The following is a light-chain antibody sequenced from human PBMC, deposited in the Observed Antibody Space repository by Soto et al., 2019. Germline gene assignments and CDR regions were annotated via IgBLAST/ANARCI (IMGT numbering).Light chain of an antibody. V-gene: IGLV1-44*01. CDR3: AAWDDSLSGRV. J-gene: IGLJ3*02. CDR1: RSNIGRNT. Sequence: QSVLTQPPSASGTPGQRVTISCSGGRSNIGRNTVNWYQQVPGTAPKLLIYNNNQRPSGVPDRFSGSKSGTSASLAISGLQTEDEADYYCAAWDDSLSGRVFGGGTKVTVL. CDR2: NNN.